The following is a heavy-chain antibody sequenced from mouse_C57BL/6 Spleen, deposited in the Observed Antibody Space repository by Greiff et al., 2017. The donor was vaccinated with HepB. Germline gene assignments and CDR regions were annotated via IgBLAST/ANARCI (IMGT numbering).Heavy chain of an antibody. CDR3: ARDYDGYMDV. Sequence: VQLQQSGAELMQPAASVKLSCKATGFTFTGYWIQWVKQRPGHGLEWIGEILPGSGSTNYKVKIKGKTTFTADTSSNTSYMLLSSLTTVDYAIYYCARDYDGYMDVWGTGTTVTVSS. J-gene: IGHJ1*03. D-gene: IGHD2-4*01. V-gene: IGHV1-9*01. CDR1: GFTFTGYW. CDR2: ILPGSGST.